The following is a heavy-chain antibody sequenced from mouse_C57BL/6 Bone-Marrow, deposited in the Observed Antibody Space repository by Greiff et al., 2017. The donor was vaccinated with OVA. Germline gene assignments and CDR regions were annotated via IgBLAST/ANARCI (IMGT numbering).Heavy chain of an antibody. J-gene: IGHJ2*01. D-gene: IGHD4-1*01. V-gene: IGHV5-12*01. CDR2: ISNGGGST. CDR3: ARQANSYYFDY. CDR1: GFTFSDYY. Sequence: EVKLVESGGGLVQPGGSLKLSCAASGFTFSDYYMYWVRQTPEKRLEWVAYISNGGGSTYYPDTVKGRFTISRDNAKNTLYLQMSRLKSEDTAMYYCARQANSYYFDYWGQGTTLTVSS.